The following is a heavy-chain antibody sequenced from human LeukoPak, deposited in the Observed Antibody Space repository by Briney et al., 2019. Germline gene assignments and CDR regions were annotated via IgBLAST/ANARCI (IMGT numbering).Heavy chain of an antibody. V-gene: IGHV3-33*01. CDR2: IWYDGSNK. J-gene: IGHJ4*02. CDR3: AREQEEWELLYYFDY. CDR1: GFTFSSYG. Sequence: RFLRLSCAASGFTFSSYGMHWVRQAPGKGLEWVAVIWYDGSNKYYADSVKGRFTISRDNSKNTLYLQMNSLRAEDTAVYYCAREQEEWELLYYFDYWGQGTLVTVSS. D-gene: IGHD1-26*01.